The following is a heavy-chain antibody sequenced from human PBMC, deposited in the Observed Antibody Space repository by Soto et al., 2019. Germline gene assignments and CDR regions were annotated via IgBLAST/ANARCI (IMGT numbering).Heavy chain of an antibody. CDR3: ARDVVTAVAGSVNWFDP. Sequence: QVQLVESGGGVVQSGRSLTLSCAASGFSLRTYGMHWLRRAPGKGLEWVAFIWYDGTKKFYANSVKGRSTISEDNSNNILYLQMSGLRAEDTAVYYCARDVVTAVAGSVNWFDPWGQGTLVTVSS. V-gene: IGHV3-33*01. D-gene: IGHD6-19*01. CDR1: GFSLRTYG. CDR2: IWYDGTKK. J-gene: IGHJ5*02.